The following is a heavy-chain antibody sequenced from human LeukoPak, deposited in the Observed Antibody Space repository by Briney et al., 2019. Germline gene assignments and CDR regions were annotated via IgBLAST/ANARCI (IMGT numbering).Heavy chain of an antibody. CDR3: AREAPIAAAGYYYGMDV. CDR1: GGSISSGSYY. V-gene: IGHV4-61*02. D-gene: IGHD6-13*01. Sequence: SQTLSLTCTVSGGSISSGSYYWSWIRQPAGKGLEWIGRIYTSGSTSYNPSLKSRVTISVDTSKNQFSLKLSSVTAADTAVYYCAREAPIAAAGYYYGMDVWGQGTTVTVSS. CDR2: IYTSGST. J-gene: IGHJ6*02.